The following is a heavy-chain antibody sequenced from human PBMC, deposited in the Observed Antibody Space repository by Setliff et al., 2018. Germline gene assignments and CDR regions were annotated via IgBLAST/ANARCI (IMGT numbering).Heavy chain of an antibody. CDR2: VYTNGGS. CDR1: GGSISSGSYY. V-gene: IGHV4-61*02. Sequence: KPSETLSLTCTVSGGSISSGSYYWSWIRHPAGKGLEWIGRVYTNGGSDYNPFLKSRVSISLDTSKNQFSLKLISVTAADTAVYYCARANKKLDYYYYYYMDVWGKGTTVTVSS. J-gene: IGHJ6*03. CDR3: ARANKKLDYYYYYYMDV. D-gene: IGHD1-1*01.